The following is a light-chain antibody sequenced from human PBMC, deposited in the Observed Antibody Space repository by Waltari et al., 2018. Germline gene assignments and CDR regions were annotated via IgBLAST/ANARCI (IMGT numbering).Light chain of an antibody. Sequence: EIVLTQSPGTLSLSPGERATVSCRASQSVSRALAWYQQKPGQAPRLLIYGASTRATGIPDRFSGSGSGTDFSLTISRLEPDEFAVYYCQHYLRLPVTFGQGTTVEI. J-gene: IGKJ1*01. V-gene: IGKV3-20*01. CDR2: GAS. CDR3: QHYLRLPVT. CDR1: QSVSRA.